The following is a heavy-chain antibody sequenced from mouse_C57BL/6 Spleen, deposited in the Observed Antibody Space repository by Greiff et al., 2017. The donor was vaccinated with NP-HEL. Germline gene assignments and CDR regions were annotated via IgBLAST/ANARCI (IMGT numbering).Heavy chain of an antibody. CDR1: GFSLSTFGMG. J-gene: IGHJ3*01. CDR2: IWWDDDK. D-gene: IGHD1-1*01. CDR3: ARPYYYGSSSAWFAY. V-gene: IGHV8-8*01. Sequence: QVTLKVSGPGILQPSQTLSLTCSFSGFSLSTFGMGVGWIRQPSGKGLVWLAHIWWDDDKYYNPALKSRLAISKDTSKNQVFLKIANVDTADTATYYCARPYYYGSSSAWFAYWGQGTLVTVSA.